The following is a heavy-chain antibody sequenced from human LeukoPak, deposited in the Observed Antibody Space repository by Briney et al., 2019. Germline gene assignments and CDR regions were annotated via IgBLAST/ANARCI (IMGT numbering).Heavy chain of an antibody. J-gene: IGHJ3*02. CDR1: GGSFSGYY. Sequence: PSETLSLTCAVYGGSFSGYYWSWIRQPPGKGLEWIGYIYYKGYTNYSPSLKSRVTISMDTSKSQFSLKLRSVTAADTAVYYCASTPLSDLDIWGQGTMVIVSS. CDR3: ASTPLSDLDI. V-gene: IGHV4-59*01. CDR2: IYYKGYT.